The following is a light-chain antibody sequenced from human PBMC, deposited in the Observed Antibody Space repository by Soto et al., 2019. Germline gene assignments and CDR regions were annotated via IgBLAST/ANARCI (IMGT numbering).Light chain of an antibody. J-gene: IGKJ1*01. V-gene: IGKV1-5*01. CDR2: HAS. Sequence: DIQMTQSPSTLSASVGDRVTITCRASQSISSWLAWYQQKPGKAPKLLIYHASSLESGVPSRFSGSGSGTEFTLTISSLQPDDFATYYCHQYNSYPWTFGQGTKVEIK. CDR3: HQYNSYPWT. CDR1: QSISSW.